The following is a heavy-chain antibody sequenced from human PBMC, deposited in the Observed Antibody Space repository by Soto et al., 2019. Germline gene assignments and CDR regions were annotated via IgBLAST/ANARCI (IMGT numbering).Heavy chain of an antibody. CDR1: GFTFSSYA. J-gene: IGHJ3*02. CDR2: ISGSGGST. D-gene: IGHD1-26*01. V-gene: IGHV3-23*01. CDR3: EKDEGEGKPSALDI. Sequence: EVQLLESGGGLLQPGGSLRLSCAASGFTFSSYAMSWVRQAPGQGLEWVSAISGSGGSTYYADSVRGRFTISRDNSKNTLYLQMNSRSAEDTAVYYFEKDEGEGKPSALDIWGQGTMVTVSS.